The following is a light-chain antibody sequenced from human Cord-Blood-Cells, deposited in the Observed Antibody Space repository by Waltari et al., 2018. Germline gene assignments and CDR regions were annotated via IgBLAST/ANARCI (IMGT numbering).Light chain of an antibody. CDR1: QSVLYSSNNTNY. V-gene: IGKV4-1*01. CDR2: WAS. J-gene: IGKJ1*01. CDR3: QQYYSTPPT. Sequence: DIVMTQSPDSLAVSLGERAPITCTSSQSVLYSSNNTNYLAWYPQKPGQPPKLLIYWASTRESGVPDRFSGSVSGTDFTLTISSLQAEDVAVYYCQQYYSTPPTFGQGTKVEIK.